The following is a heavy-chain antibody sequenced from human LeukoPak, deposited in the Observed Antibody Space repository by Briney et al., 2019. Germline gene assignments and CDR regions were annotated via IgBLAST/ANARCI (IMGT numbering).Heavy chain of an antibody. D-gene: IGHD1-26*01. CDR3: ASGSYAVEHAFDI. CDR2: IYSGGST. J-gene: IGHJ3*02. V-gene: IGHV3-53*01. Sequence: GGSLRLSCAASGFTFSSYSMNWVRQAPGKGLEWVSVIYSGGSTYYADSVKGRFTISRDNSKNTLYLQMNSLRAEDTAVYYCASGSYAVEHAFDIWGQGTMVTVSS. CDR1: GFTFSSYS.